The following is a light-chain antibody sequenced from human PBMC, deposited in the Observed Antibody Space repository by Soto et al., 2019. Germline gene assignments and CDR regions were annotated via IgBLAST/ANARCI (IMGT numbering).Light chain of an antibody. CDR2: DAS. Sequence: IVMTQSPATLSVSPGERATLSCRASQSIDSNLAWYQQKPGQAPRLLIYDASTRATDIPARFSGSGSGTEFTLTISSLQSEDSAVYYCQQYKSWFTFGQGTKLEIK. CDR3: QQYKSWFT. CDR1: QSIDSN. J-gene: IGKJ2*01. V-gene: IGKV3-15*01.